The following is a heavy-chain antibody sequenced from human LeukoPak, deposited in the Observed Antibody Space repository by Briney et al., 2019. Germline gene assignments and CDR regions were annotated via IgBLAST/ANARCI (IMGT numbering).Heavy chain of an antibody. CDR2: IYTSGST. V-gene: IGHV4-4*07. Sequence: SETLSLTCTVSGGSISSYHWSWIRQPAGKGLEWIGRIYTSGSTNYNPSLKSRVTMSVDTSKNQFSLKLSSVTAADTAVYYCARGYGSGSYVWFDPWGQGTLVTVSS. J-gene: IGHJ5*02. CDR1: GGSISSYH. CDR3: ARGYGSGSYVWFDP. D-gene: IGHD3-10*01.